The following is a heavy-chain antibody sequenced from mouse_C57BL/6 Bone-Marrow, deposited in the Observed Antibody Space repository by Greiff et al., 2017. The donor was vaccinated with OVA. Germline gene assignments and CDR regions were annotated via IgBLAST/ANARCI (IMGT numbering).Heavy chain of an antibody. CDR1: GFTFSDYG. D-gene: IGHD2-4*01. V-gene: IGHV5-17*01. J-gene: IGHJ2*01. CDR3: ARSDYDYFDC. CDR2: ISSGSSSI. Sequence: DVKLVESGGGLVKPGGSLKLSCAASGFTFSDYGMHWVRQAPEKGLEWVAYISSGSSSIYYADTVKGRFTISRDNAKNTLFLQMTSLRSEDTAMYYCARSDYDYFDCWGRGTTLTVTS.